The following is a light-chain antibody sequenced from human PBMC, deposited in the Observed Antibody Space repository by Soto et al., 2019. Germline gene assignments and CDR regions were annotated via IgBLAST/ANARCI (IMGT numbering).Light chain of an antibody. CDR2: SNN. CDR3: AAWDDSLDVV. CDR1: SSNIGSNY. V-gene: IGLV1-47*02. J-gene: IGLJ2*01. Sequence: QPVLTQPPSASGTPGQRVTISCSGSSSNIGSNYVYWYQQLPGTAPKLLIYSNNQRPSGVPDRFSGSKSGTSASLAISGLRSEDEADYYCAAWDDSLDVVFGGGTKLTVL.